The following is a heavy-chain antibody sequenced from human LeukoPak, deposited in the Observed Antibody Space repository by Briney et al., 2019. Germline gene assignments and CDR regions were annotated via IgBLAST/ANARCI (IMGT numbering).Heavy chain of an antibody. CDR1: GFTFSSYS. D-gene: IGHD3-22*01. CDR3: ARCLYYYDSSGYPYYYGMDV. V-gene: IGHV3-21*01. J-gene: IGHJ6*02. Sequence: GGSLRLSCAASGFTFSSYSMNWVRQAPGKGLEWVSSISSSSSYIYYADSVKGRFTISRDNAKNSLYLQMNSLRAEVTAVYYCARCLYYYDSSGYPYYYGMDVWGQGTTVTVSS. CDR2: ISSSSSYI.